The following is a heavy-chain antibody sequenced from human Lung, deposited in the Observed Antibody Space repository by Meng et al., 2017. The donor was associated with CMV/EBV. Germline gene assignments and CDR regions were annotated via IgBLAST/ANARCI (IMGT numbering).Heavy chain of an antibody. CDR2: IHLDGNT. Sequence: GGSLRLXCAASGLTVSGNDMTWVRQAPGKGLEWVSLIHLDGNTYYGDSVKGRFTSSRDNSMNTLYLQMNSLRTEDTAVYYCATFKQQPVGGTYWYSDLWGRGTXVTVSS. V-gene: IGHV3-66*02. J-gene: IGHJ2*01. D-gene: IGHD6-13*01. CDR3: ATFKQQPVGGTYWYSDL. CDR1: GLTVSGND.